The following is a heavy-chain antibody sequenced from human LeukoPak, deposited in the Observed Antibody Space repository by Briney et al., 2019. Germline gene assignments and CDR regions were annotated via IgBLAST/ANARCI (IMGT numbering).Heavy chain of an antibody. CDR2: INHSGST. Sequence: SETLSLTCAVYGGSFSGYYWSWIRQPPGKGLEWIGEINHSGSTNYNPSLKSRVTISVDTSKNQFSLKLSSVTAADTAVYYCARRGSRGYYYGSGSYRTGYNWFDPWGQGTLVTVSS. CDR3: ARRGSRGYYYGSGSYRTGYNWFDP. D-gene: IGHD3-10*01. J-gene: IGHJ5*02. V-gene: IGHV4-34*01. CDR1: GGSFSGYY.